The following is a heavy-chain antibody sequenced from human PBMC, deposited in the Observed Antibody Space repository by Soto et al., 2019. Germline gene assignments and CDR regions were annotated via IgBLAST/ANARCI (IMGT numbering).Heavy chain of an antibody. Sequence: EVQLVESGGGSVQPGGSLRLSCAASGFTLNSFFMHWVRQAPGKGLMWVSRISNDGSSTTYADSEKGRFTISRDNARNTLYLQLNSLRADDTAVYFCVRDQDSRGYSVFNLWGQGAQVTVSS. CDR3: VRDQDSRGYSVFNL. D-gene: IGHD3-22*01. CDR2: ISNDGSST. V-gene: IGHV3-74*01. J-gene: IGHJ5*02. CDR1: GFTLNSFF.